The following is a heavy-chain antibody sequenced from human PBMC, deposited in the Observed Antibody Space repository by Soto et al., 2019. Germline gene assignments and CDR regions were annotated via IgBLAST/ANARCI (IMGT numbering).Heavy chain of an antibody. CDR3: ARDGHRGPSDAFDV. CDR1: GFSSSNYE. D-gene: IGHD3-10*01. V-gene: IGHV3-48*03. CDR2: ISTTGTSP. Sequence: PGWSLRLSCTASGFSSSNYEMNWIRQAPGKGLEWVSHISTTGTSPYYADSVRGRFTVSRDTANNSIYLQMNSLRAEDTAVYYCARDGHRGPSDAFDVWGQGTMVTVSS. J-gene: IGHJ3*01.